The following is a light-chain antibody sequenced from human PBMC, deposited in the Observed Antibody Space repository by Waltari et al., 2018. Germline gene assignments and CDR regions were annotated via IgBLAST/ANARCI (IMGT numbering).Light chain of an antibody. CDR1: SSDVGSFNL. CDR3: CSYGGSSTFVI. Sequence: QSALTQPASVSGSPGQSITISCTGTSSDVGSFNLVSWYQQHPNKAPKLMIYQVSKRPSGLSNRLSGSKSGNTASLTISGLQAEDEAEYYCCSYGGSSTFVIFGGGTKLTVL. J-gene: IGLJ2*01. CDR2: QVS. V-gene: IGLV2-23*02.